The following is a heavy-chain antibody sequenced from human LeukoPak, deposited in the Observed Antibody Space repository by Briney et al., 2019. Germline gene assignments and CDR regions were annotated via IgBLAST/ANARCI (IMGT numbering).Heavy chain of an antibody. V-gene: IGHV3-30*01. CDR2: LSYDGSIK. CDR3: ARGVSTWYRIDY. CDR1: GFPFSSYS. J-gene: IGHJ4*02. D-gene: IGHD6-13*01. Sequence: PRRSLRLSCVASGFPFSSYSFHWVRQAPGKGLEWVALLSYDGSIKHYADSVKGRFTLSRDNSKSSVYLQMDSLKADDTAVYYCARGVSTWYRIDYWGRGTLVTVSS.